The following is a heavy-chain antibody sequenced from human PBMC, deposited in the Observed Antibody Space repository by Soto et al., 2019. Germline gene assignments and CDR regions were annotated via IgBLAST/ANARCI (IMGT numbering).Heavy chain of an antibody. D-gene: IGHD5-18*01. CDR2: IYYSGST. J-gene: IGHJ4*02. CDR3: AREYTYGSNFFDC. CDR1: GGSISSGGYY. Sequence: PSETLSLTCTVSGGSISSGGYYWSWIRQHPGKGLEWIGYIYYSGSTYYNPSLKSRVIISVDTSKNQFSLNLSSVTAADTAVYYCAREYTYGSNFFDCWGQGALVTVSS. V-gene: IGHV4-31*03.